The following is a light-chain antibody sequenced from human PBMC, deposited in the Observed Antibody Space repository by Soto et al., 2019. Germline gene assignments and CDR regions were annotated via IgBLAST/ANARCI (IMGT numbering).Light chain of an antibody. CDR1: SSDVGGYNY. J-gene: IGLJ3*02. CDR3: SSYTSSSTRV. CDR2: EVS. V-gene: IGLV2-14*01. Sequence: QSALTQPASVSGSPGQSITISCTGTSSDVGGYNYVSWYQQHPGKAPKLMIYEVSNRPSGVSNHFSGSKSGNTASLTISGHQAEAEAAYSWSSYTSSSTRVFGGGTKLSV.